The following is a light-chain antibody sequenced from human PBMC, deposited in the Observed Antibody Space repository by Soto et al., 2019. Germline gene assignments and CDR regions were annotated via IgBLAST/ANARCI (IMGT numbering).Light chain of an antibody. CDR2: KVS. J-gene: IGKJ2*01. V-gene: IGKV2-30*01. Sequence: DVVLTQSPLALAVTLGQPASISCRSSQSLEYSDGNSYLNWFHQRPGQSPRRLIYKVSNRDSGVPDRFSGSGSDTDFTLKISGVEAEDVGVYYCMQGTHWPPYTFGQGTKLEIK. CDR1: QSLEYSDGNSY. CDR3: MQGTHWPPYT.